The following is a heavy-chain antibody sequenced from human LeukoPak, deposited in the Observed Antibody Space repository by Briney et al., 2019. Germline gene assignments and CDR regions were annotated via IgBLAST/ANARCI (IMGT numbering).Heavy chain of an antibody. J-gene: IGHJ3*02. V-gene: IGHV3-13*04. CDR3: ARVSLSTSGYDDALEI. CDR2: IGRHGDT. D-gene: IGHD5-12*01. CDR1: GFTLSNYD. Sequence: PGGSLRLSWAASGFTLSNYDMHWVRQPTGKGLEWVSAIGRHGDTYYAASVKGRFTISREYAKNSLYLQMNSLRVGDTAVYYCARVSLSTSGYDDALEIWGQGTVVTVSS.